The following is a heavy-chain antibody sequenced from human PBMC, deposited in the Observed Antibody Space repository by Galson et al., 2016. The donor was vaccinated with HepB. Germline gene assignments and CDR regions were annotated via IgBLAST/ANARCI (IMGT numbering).Heavy chain of an antibody. CDR2: ISAYNGNT. V-gene: IGHV1-18*01. D-gene: IGHD2-2*01. CDR1: GYTFTTYG. Sequence: SVKVSCKASGYTFTTYGISWVRQAPGQGLEWMGWISAYNGNTNYAQKLQGRVTMTTDTSKSTAYMELRSLRSDDTAVYYCARDPRKIRYQLLEIYYYYYAMDVWGQGTTVTVSS. CDR3: ARDPRKIRYQLLEIYYYYYAMDV. J-gene: IGHJ6*02.